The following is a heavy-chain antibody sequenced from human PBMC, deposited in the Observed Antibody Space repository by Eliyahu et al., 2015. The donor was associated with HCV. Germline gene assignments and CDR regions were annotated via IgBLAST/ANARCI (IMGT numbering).Heavy chain of an antibody. J-gene: IGHJ4*02. CDR2: INHSGST. CDR1: GGSFSGYY. Sequence: QVQLQQWGAGLLKPSETLSLTCAVYGGSFSGYYWSWIRQPPGKGLEWIGEINHSGSTNYNPSLKSRVTISVDTSKNQFSLKLSSVTAADTAVYYCARGPLGMGQRVRILDYWGQGTLVTVSS. D-gene: IGHD6-6*01. V-gene: IGHV4-34*01. CDR3: ARGPLGMGQRVRILDY.